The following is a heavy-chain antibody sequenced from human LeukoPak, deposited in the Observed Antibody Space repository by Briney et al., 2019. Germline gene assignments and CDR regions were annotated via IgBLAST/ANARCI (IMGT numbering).Heavy chain of an antibody. J-gene: IGHJ4*02. CDR2: ISSSRTYI. CDR3: ARDVGYYDSSGYYSTDY. V-gene: IGHV3-21*04. D-gene: IGHD3-22*01. Sequence: GGSLRLSCAASGFTFSRYTMNWVRQAPGKGLEWVSSISSSRTYIYYADSVKGRFTISRDNAKNSLYLQMNSLRAEDTAVYYCARDVGYYDSSGYYSTDYWGQGTLVTVSS. CDR1: GFTFSRYT.